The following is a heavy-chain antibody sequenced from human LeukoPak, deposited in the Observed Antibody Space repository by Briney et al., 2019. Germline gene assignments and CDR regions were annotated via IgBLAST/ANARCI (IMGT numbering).Heavy chain of an antibody. D-gene: IGHD2-2*01. J-gene: IGHJ6*02. CDR3: ARDQGFCSSTSCSNYYGMDV. CDR2: MSPNSGDT. CDR1: GYTFTSYD. Sequence: ASVKVSCKASGYTFTSYDFNWVRQATGQRPEWMGWMSPNSGDTGYAQKFQDRVTMTRNTSISTAYMELSSLRSDDTAVYYCARDQGFCSSTSCSNYYGMDVWGQGTTVTVSS. V-gene: IGHV1-8*01.